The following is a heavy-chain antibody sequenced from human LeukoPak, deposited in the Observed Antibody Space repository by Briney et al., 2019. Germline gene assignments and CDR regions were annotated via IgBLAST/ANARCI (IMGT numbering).Heavy chain of an antibody. J-gene: IGHJ5*02. D-gene: IGHD4-17*01. Sequence: SETLSLTCTVSGGSISTYYWTWIRQPAGKGLEWIGRISTNGSTNYNPSLKSRVAVSLDTSKNQFSLRLSSVTAADTAVYYCAIGEKKPRGFYGDLGNKENWFDPWGQGTLVTVSS. CDR1: GGSISTYY. CDR2: ISTNGST. V-gene: IGHV4-4*07. CDR3: AIGEKKPRGFYGDLGNKENWFDP.